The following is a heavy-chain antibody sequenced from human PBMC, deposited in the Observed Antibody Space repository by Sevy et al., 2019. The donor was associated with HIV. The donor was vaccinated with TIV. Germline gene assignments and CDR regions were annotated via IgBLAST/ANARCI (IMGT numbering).Heavy chain of an antibody. V-gene: IGHV3-30-3*01. D-gene: IGHD6-19*01. CDR1: GFSFNTHA. CDR3: AREGGHTSAWTPGKY. Sequence: GGSLRLSCAASGFSFNTHAMHWVRQAPGKGLDWVALISYDGSAKYNADSVKGRFTVSSDDSKSTLYLQMNSLRPEDSAVYYCAREGGHTSAWTPGKYWGQGTQVTVSS. CDR2: ISYDGSAK. J-gene: IGHJ4*02.